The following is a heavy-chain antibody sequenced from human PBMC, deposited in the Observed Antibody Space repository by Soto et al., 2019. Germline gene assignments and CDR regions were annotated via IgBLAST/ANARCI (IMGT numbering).Heavy chain of an antibody. J-gene: IGHJ3*02. CDR2: ISSSSSTI. Sequence: EVQLVESGVGLVQPGGSLRLSCAASGFTFSSYSMHWVRQAPGKGLEWVSYISSSSSTIYYADSVKGRFTISRDNAKNSLYLQMNSLRDEDTAVYYCARDDSSSWALGIGFDIWGQGTMVTVSS. CDR1: GFTFSSYS. CDR3: ARDDSSSWALGIGFDI. V-gene: IGHV3-48*02. D-gene: IGHD6-13*01.